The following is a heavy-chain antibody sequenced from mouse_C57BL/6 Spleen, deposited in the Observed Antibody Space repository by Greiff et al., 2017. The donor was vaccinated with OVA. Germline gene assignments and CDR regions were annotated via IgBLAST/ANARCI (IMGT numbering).Heavy chain of an antibody. J-gene: IGHJ4*01. CDR3: ARHPVVATDAMDY. D-gene: IGHD1-1*01. CDR2: LSDGGSYT. V-gene: IGHV5-4*01. Sequence: EVQGVESGGGLVKPGGSLKLSCAASGFTFSSYAMSWVRQTPEKRLEWVATLSDGGSYTYYPDNVKGRFTISRDNAKNNLYLQMSHLKSEDTAMYYCARHPVVATDAMDYWGQGTSVTVSS. CDR1: GFTFSSYA.